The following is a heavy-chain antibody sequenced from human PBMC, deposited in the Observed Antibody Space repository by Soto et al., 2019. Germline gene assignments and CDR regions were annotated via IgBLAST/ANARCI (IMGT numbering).Heavy chain of an antibody. CDR2: NNSGGSST. CDR1: GITFSNYW. CDR3: ARDSSWTGYSAQFDY. Sequence: EVQLVESGGGLVQPGGSLRLSCAASGITFSNYWMHWVRQAPGKGLVWVSRNNSGGSSTTYADSVKGRFTISRDNAKNTLYLQMNSLRAEDTAVYYCARDSSWTGYSAQFDYWGQGALVTVSS. J-gene: IGHJ4*02. V-gene: IGHV3-74*01. D-gene: IGHD3-9*01.